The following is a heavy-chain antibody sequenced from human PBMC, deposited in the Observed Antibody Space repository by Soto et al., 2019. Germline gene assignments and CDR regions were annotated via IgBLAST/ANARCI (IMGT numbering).Heavy chain of an antibody. J-gene: IGHJ6*02. CDR1: GYTFTRYG. V-gene: IGHV1-18*01. D-gene: IGHD2-8*01. CDR2: ISGYNGDT. Sequence: ASVKVSCKASGYTFTRYGIRWVRQAPGQGLEWMGWISGYNGDTNYAQKFQDRVSMTIDTSTGTAYMELRSLTSDDTAIYYCAKNGQPPYYYYGLDAGGQ. CDR3: AKNGQPPYYYYGLDA.